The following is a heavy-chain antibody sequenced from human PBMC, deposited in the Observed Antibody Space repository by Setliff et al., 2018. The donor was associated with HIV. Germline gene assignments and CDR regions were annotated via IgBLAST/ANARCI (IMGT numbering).Heavy chain of an antibody. CDR1: GYTFTGYY. D-gene: IGHD6-25*01. CDR3: ARYSPRGYTLTGPY. CDR2: IIPNNGGT. V-gene: IGHV1-2*02. J-gene: IGHJ4*02. Sequence: ASVKVSCKASGYTFTGYYMHWVRQAPGQGLEWMGGIIPNNGGTNYAQKFQGRVTMTRDTSISTAYMEVSRLRSDDTAVYYCARYSPRGYTLTGPYWGQGTLVTVSS.